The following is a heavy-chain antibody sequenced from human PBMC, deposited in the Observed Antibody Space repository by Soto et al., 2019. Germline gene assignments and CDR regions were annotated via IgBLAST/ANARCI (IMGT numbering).Heavy chain of an antibody. D-gene: IGHD2-2*01. V-gene: IGHV1-18*01. Sequence: ASVKVSCKASGYTFTSYGISWVRQAPGQGLEWMGWISAYNGNTNYAQKLQGRVTMTTDTSTSTAYMELRSLRSDDTAVYYCARPRTPYCSSTSCHRNWFDPWGQGTLVTVSS. J-gene: IGHJ5*02. CDR1: GYTFTSYG. CDR2: ISAYNGNT. CDR3: ARPRTPYCSSTSCHRNWFDP.